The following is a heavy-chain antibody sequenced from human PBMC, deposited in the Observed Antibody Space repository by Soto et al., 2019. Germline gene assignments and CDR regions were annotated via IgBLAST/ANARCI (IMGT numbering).Heavy chain of an antibody. J-gene: IGHJ6*02. V-gene: IGHV3-48*03. CDR1: GFTFSSYE. Sequence: GGSLRLSCAASGFTFSSYEMNWVRQAPGKGLEWVSYISSSGSTIYYADSVKGRFTISRDNVKNSLYLQMNSLRAEDTAVYYCARQKPRGYSYGLYYYYGMDVWGQGTTVTVSS. CDR3: ARQKPRGYSYGLYYYYGMDV. CDR2: ISSSGSTI. D-gene: IGHD5-18*01.